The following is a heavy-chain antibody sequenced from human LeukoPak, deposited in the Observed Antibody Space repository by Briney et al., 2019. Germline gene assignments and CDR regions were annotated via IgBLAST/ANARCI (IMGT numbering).Heavy chain of an antibody. V-gene: IGHV3-49*04. D-gene: IGHD3-22*01. J-gene: IGHJ4*02. CDR3: TRYYYDSSVIDY. CDR2: IRSKAYGGTT. Sequence: GGSLRLSCTASGFTFGDYAMSWVRQAPGKGLEWVGFIRSKAYGGTTEYAASVKGRFTISRDDSKSIAYLQMNSLKIEDTAVYYCTRYYYDSSVIDYWGQGTLVTVSS. CDR1: GFTFGDYA.